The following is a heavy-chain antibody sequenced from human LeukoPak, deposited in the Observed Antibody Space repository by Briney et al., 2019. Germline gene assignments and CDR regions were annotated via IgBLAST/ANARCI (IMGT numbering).Heavy chain of an antibody. Sequence: GGPLRLSCAASGFTFSDYYMSWIRQAPGKGLEWVSYISSSGSTIYYADSVKGRFTISRDNAKNSLYLQMNSLRAEDTAVYYCARDRPLSRFDYWGQGTLVTVSS. CDR2: ISSSGSTI. CDR3: ARDRPLSRFDY. J-gene: IGHJ4*02. CDR1: GFTFSDYY. V-gene: IGHV3-11*01.